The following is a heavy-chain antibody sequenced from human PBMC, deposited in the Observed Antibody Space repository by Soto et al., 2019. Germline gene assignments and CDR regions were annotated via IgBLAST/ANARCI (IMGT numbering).Heavy chain of an antibody. CDR3: ARDGPYGSGSYYNYGMDV. V-gene: IGHV1-18*01. CDR1: CYTFTSFG. Sequence: ASVKVSCKASCYTFTSFGISWGRQAPGKGRELMGWISAYNGNTNYAQKLQGRVTMTTDTSTSTVYMELRSLRSDDTAVYYCARDGPYGSGSYYNYGMDVWGQGTTVTVSS. J-gene: IGHJ6*02. CDR2: ISAYNGNT. D-gene: IGHD3-10*01.